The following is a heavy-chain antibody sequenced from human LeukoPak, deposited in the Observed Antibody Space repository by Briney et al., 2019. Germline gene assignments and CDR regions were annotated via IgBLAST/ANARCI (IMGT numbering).Heavy chain of an antibody. J-gene: IGHJ6*02. CDR2: INPNSGGT. V-gene: IGHV1-2*02. CDR1: GYTFTGYY. D-gene: IGHD6-19*01. CDR3: ARDRRVAGTDDYYYYYGMDV. Sequence: GASLKVSCKASGYTFTGYYMHWVRQAPGQGLEWMGWINPNSGGTNYAQKFQGRVTMTRDTSISTAYMELSRLRSDDTAVYYCARDRRVAGTDDYYYYYGMDVWGQGTTVTVSS.